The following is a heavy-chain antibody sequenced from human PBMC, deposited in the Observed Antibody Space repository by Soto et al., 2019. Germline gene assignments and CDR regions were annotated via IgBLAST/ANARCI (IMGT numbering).Heavy chain of an antibody. Sequence: LRLSCAVSGFSSMDYWMSLVRQAPGKGLEWVANIKEDGSEKYYMDSVKGRFAISRDNAKNSLYLQMNSLRAEDTAVYYCARHPPRGDYNKYATTYWGQGTLVTVSS. CDR1: GFSSMDYW. CDR2: IKEDGSEK. D-gene: IGHD4-4*01. J-gene: IGHJ4*02. V-gene: IGHV3-7*03. CDR3: ARHPPRGDYNKYATTY.